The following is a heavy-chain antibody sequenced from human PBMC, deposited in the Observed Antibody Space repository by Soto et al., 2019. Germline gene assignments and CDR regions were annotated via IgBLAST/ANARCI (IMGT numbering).Heavy chain of an antibody. CDR3: VRTVSGYSYGKD. CDR1: GFTFSSQW. J-gene: IGHJ4*02. CDR2: INNDGSGT. D-gene: IGHD5-18*01. Sequence: EVQLVESGGGLVQPGGSLRLSCVAFGFTFSSQWMHWVRQAPGKGLVWVSRINNDGSGTVYADSVKGRFTISRDNAKNTVYRQMNSLRAEDTALYYCVRTVSGYSYGKDWGQGTLVTVSS. V-gene: IGHV3-74*01.